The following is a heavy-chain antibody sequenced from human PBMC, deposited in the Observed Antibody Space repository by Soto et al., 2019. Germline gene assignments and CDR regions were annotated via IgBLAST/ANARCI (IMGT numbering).Heavy chain of an antibody. CDR3: AKEVIGARRGPDN. CDR1: GFPLSDYV. J-gene: IGHJ4*02. V-gene: IGHV3-23*01. D-gene: IGHD6-6*01. CDR2: ISGSIGHT. Sequence: EVQLLESGGGLVQPGGSRTLSCAASGFPLSDYVVTWVRQAPGKGLEWVSGISGSIGHTYYADSVKGRFTISRDSSKNTVYLQMNSPRAEDTAVYYCAKEVIGARRGPDNWGQGTLVTVSS.